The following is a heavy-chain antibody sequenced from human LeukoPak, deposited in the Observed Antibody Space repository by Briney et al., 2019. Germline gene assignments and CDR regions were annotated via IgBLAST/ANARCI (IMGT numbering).Heavy chain of an antibody. V-gene: IGHV4-31*03. D-gene: IGHD1-26*01. CDR1: GGSISSGGYY. J-gene: IGHJ5*02. CDR2: IYYSGST. Sequence: PSETLSLTCTVSGGSISSGGYYWSWIRQHPGKGLEWIGYIYYSGSTYYNPSLKSRVTISVDTSKNQFSLKLSSVTAADTAVYYCASVSSVGLSDWFDPWGQGTLVTVSS. CDR3: ASVSSVGLSDWFDP.